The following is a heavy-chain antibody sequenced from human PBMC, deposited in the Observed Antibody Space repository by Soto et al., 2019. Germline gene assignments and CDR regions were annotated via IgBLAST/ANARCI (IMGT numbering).Heavy chain of an antibody. V-gene: IGHV4-34*01. CDR3: ASGKIRPRYYYGMDV. Sequence: QVQLQPWGAGLLKPSETLSLTCAVYGGSFSGYYWSWIRQPPGKGLEWIGEINHSGSTNYNPSLKSRVTISVDTSKNQFSLKLSSVTAADTAVYYCASGKIRPRYYYGMDVWGQGTTVTVSS. CDR2: INHSGST. D-gene: IGHD1-1*01. CDR1: GGSFSGYY. J-gene: IGHJ6*02.